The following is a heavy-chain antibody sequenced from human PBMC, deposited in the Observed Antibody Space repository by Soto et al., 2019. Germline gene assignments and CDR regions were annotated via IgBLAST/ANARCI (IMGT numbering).Heavy chain of an antibody. D-gene: IGHD3-10*01. V-gene: IGHV2-5*02. CDR1: GFSLSTSGVG. CDR2: IYWDDDK. CDR3: AHHPYYGLGSCSFDY. Sequence: QITLKKSGPTLVKPTQTLTLTCTFSGFSLSTSGVGVGWIRQPPGKALEWLAVIYWDDDKRYIQSLKSRLTITKDTSKNQVVLTMTNMDPVDTATYYCAHHPYYGLGSCSFDYWGQGTLVTVFS. J-gene: IGHJ4*02.